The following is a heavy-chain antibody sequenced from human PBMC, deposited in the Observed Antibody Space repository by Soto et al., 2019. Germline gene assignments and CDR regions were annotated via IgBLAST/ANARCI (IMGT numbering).Heavy chain of an antibody. CDR1: GYTFTSYS. J-gene: IGHJ6*02. Sequence: ASVKVSCKASGYTFTSYSMHWVRQAPGQRLEWMGWINAGNGNTKYSQKFQGRVTITRDTSASTAYMELSSLRSEDTAVYYCARDPASWNYGTFGYCGMDVWGQGTTVTVSS. CDR2: INAGNGNT. D-gene: IGHD1-7*01. CDR3: ARDPASWNYGTFGYCGMDV. V-gene: IGHV1-3*01.